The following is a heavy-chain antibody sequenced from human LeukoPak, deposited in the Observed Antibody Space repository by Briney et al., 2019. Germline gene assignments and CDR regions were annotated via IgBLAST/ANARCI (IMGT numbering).Heavy chain of an antibody. CDR1: GASINIRYHY. J-gene: IGHJ4*02. Sequence: SETLSLTCTVSGASINIRYHYWGWIRQSPGKGLEWIGSMDYTGETYYSPSLQSRVTISVDTPRNQFSLKLSSMTAADTAVYYCARRGYYDSSGQYYFDYWGQGTLVTVSS. CDR2: MDYTGET. V-gene: IGHV4-39*07. CDR3: ARRGYYDSSGQYYFDY. D-gene: IGHD3-22*01.